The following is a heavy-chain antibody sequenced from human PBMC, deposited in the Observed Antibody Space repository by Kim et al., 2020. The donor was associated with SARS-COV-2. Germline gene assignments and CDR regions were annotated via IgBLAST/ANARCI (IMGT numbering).Heavy chain of an antibody. Sequence: ASVKVSCKASGYTFTGYYMHWVRQAPGQGLEWMGRINPNSGGTNYAQKFQGRVTMTRDTSISTAYMELSRLRSDDTAVYYCVVNHGYSYAFGYWGQGTLVTVSS. CDR2: INPNSGGT. CDR1: GYTFTGYY. J-gene: IGHJ4*02. D-gene: IGHD5-18*01. CDR3: VVNHGYSYAFGY. V-gene: IGHV1-2*06.